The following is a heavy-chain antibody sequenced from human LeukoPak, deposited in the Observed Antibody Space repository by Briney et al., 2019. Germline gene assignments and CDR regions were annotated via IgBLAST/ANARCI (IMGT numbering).Heavy chain of an antibody. D-gene: IGHD6-13*01. CDR1: GYTFTSYG. Sequence: GASVKVSCKASGYTFTSYGISWVRQAPGQGLEWMGWISAYNGNTNYAQKLQGRVTMTTDTATSTDYMELRSLRSDDTAVYYCARDTGIAAAAPRWFDPWGQGTLVTVSS. V-gene: IGHV1-18*04. CDR2: ISAYNGNT. CDR3: ARDTGIAAAAPRWFDP. J-gene: IGHJ5*02.